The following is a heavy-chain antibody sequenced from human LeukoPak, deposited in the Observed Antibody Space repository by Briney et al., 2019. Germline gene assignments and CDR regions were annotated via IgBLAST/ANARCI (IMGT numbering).Heavy chain of an antibody. CDR2: IYYSGST. D-gene: IGHD6-13*01. Sequence: KTSETLSLTCTVSGGSISSYYWSWIRQPPGKGLEWIGYIYYSGSTNYNPSLKSRVTISVDTSKNQFSLKLSSVTAADTAVYYCARHSSSWDLFDYWGQGTLVTVSS. V-gene: IGHV4-59*08. CDR1: GGSISSYY. CDR3: ARHSSSWDLFDY. J-gene: IGHJ4*02.